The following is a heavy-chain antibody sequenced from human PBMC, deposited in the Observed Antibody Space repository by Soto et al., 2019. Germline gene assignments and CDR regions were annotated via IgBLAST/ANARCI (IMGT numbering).Heavy chain of an antibody. Sequence: SETLSLTCTVSGGSISSYYWSWIRQPPGKGLEWIGYIYYSGSTNYNPSLKSRVTISVDTSKNQFSLKLSSVTAADTAVYYCESLFPPKNYDFLTGLFDIGGQGKMVTVSS. CDR1: GGSISSYY. CDR2: IYYSGST. V-gene: IGHV4-59*08. J-gene: IGHJ3*02. D-gene: IGHD3-9*01. CDR3: ESLFPPKNYDFLTGLFDI.